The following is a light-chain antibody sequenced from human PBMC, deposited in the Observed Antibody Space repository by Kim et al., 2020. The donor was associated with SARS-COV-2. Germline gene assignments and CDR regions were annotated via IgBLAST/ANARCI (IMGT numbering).Light chain of an antibody. CDR2: DVT. J-gene: IGLJ3*02. CDR1: SRDPGPDNY. CDR3: SSYTTSDTWV. Sequence: GQSITMACTGTSRDPGPDNYVSWYQQQSGRAPKLLIYDVTKRPSGISSRFSAPKSGNTASLTISGLQAEYEADYYCSSYTTSDTWVFGGGTQLTVL. V-gene: IGLV2-14*03.